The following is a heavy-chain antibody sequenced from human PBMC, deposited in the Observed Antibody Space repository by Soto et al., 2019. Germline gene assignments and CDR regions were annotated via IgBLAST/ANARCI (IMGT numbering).Heavy chain of an antibody. J-gene: IGHJ4*02. CDR3: AKSATVPAAIAY. CDR1: GYTFTSYA. CDR2: INAGNGNT. V-gene: IGHV1-3*01. Sequence: QVQLVQSGAEVKKPGASVKVSCKASGYTFTSYAMHWVRQAPAQRLEWMGWINAGNGNTKYSQKFQGRVTITRDTSASTAYMELSGLRSEDTAVYYWAKSATVPAAIAYWGQGTLVTVSS. D-gene: IGHD2-2*02.